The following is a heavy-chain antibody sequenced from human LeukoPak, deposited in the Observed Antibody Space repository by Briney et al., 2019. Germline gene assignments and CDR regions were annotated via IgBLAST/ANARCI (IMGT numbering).Heavy chain of an antibody. CDR1: GGSISISSYS. CDR2: IDYSGST. D-gene: IGHD4-23*01. J-gene: IGHJ4*02. Sequence: SETLSLTCTVSGGSISISSYSWGWIRQPPGKGLEWIGSIDYSGSTYYNPSLKSRVTIFVDTSKSQFSLNLSSATAADTAVYYCARQRGNSRNFDNWGQGTLVTVSS. CDR3: ARQRGNSRNFDN. V-gene: IGHV4-39*01.